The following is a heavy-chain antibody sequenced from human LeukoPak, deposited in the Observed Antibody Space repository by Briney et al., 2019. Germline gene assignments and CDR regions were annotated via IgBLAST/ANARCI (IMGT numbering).Heavy chain of an antibody. V-gene: IGHV3-30*02. D-gene: IGHD3-16*02. CDR1: GLTFTFSTSG. Sequence: GGSLRLSCAASGLTFTFSTSGIHGVRQAPGKGLESVAFIQYDGSEKYYADSVKGRCTTSRDNSKNTVYLQMNSLTGEDTAIYYCAREGGTIEIGEFDYWGQGTLVTVSS. CDR3: AREGGTIEIGEFDY. CDR2: IQYDGSEK. J-gene: IGHJ4*02.